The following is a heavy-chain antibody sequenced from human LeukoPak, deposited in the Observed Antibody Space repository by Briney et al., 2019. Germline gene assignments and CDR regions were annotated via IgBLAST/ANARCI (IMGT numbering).Heavy chain of an antibody. CDR2: IYYSGST. D-gene: IGHD2-2*01. J-gene: IGHJ4*02. CDR3: ARIRRVPAPFDY. V-gene: IGHV4-39*07. CDR1: GGSISSSSYY. Sequence: SETLSLTCTVSGGSISSSSYYWGWIRQPPGKGLEWIGSIYYSGSTYYNPSLKSRVTISVDTSKNQFSLKLSSVTAADTAVYYCARIRRVPAPFDYWGQGTLVTVSS.